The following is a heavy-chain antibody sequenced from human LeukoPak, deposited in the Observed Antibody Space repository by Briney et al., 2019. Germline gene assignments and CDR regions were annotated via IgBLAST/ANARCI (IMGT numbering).Heavy chain of an antibody. Sequence: ASVKVSCKVSGYTLTELSMHWVRQAPGKGLEWMGGFDPEDGETIYAQKFQGRVTMTEDTSTDTAYMELSSLRSEDTAVYYCATLGYCSSISCYPVDYWGQGTLVTVSS. CDR2: FDPEDGET. CDR3: ATLGYCSSISCYPVDY. CDR1: GYTLTELS. J-gene: IGHJ4*02. D-gene: IGHD2-2*01. V-gene: IGHV1-24*01.